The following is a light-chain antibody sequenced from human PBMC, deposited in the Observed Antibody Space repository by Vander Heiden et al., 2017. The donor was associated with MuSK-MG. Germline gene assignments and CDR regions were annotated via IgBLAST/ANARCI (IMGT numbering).Light chain of an antibody. V-gene: IGLV2-23*02. CDR2: EVS. Sequence: QSALTQPASVSGSPGQSITISCTGTSSDVGSYNLVSWYQQHPGKPPKLMIYEVSKRPSGVSNRFSGSKSGNTASLTISGLQAEDEADYYCCSYAGSNTYVFGTGTKVTVL. CDR3: CSYAGSNTYV. J-gene: IGLJ1*01. CDR1: SSDVGSYNL.